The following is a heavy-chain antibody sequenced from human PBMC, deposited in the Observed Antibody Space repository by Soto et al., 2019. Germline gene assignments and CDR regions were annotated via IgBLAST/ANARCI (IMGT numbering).Heavy chain of an antibody. V-gene: IGHV1-3*01. CDR3: AGGVWAAAVPNYYYYYGMEV. D-gene: IGHD6-13*01. J-gene: IGHJ6*02. Sequence: ASVKVSCKASGYTFTSYAMHWVRQAPGQMFEWLGWIIAGNGNTKYSQKFQGRVTITRDTSASTAYIELSSLRSEDTAVYYCAGGVWAAAVPNYYYYYGMEVWGQGTTVAVSS. CDR1: GYTFTSYA. CDR2: IIAGNGNT.